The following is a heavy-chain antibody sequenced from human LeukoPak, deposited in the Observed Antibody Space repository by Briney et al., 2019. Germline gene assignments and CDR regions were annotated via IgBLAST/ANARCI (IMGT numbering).Heavy chain of an antibody. CDR3: AKDKTYYYDSSGYRGADNWFDP. CDR1: GFTFSIYA. V-gene: IGHV3-23*01. J-gene: IGHJ5*02. D-gene: IGHD3-22*01. CDR2: ISGSGGST. Sequence: GGSLRLSCAASGFTFSIYAMSWVRQAPGKGLEWVSAISGSGGSTYYADSVKGRFTISRDNSKNTLYLQMNSLRAEDTAVYYCAKDKTYYYDSSGYRGADNWFDPWGQGTLVTVSS.